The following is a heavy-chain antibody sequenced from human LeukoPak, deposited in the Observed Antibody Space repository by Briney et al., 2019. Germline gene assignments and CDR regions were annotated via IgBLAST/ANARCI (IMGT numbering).Heavy chain of an antibody. D-gene: IGHD6-13*01. CDR3: ASASSSWYKGVWFDP. J-gene: IGHJ5*02. V-gene: IGHV4-59*01. CDR2: IYYSGST. Sequence: PSETLSLTCTVSGGSISSYYWSWIRQPPGKGLEWIGYIYYSGSTNYSPSLKSRVTISVDTSKNQFSLKLSSVTAADTAVYYCASASSSWYKGVWFDPWGQGTLVTISS. CDR1: GGSISSYY.